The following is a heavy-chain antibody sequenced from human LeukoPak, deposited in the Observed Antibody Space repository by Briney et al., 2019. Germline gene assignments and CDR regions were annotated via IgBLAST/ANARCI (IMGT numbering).Heavy chain of an antibody. V-gene: IGHV3-73*01. Sequence: GGSLRLSCAASGFTFSSYTMNWVRQASGKGLEWVGRIRSKANSYATAYAASVKGRFTISRDDSKNTAYLQMNSLKTEDTAVYYCTRRSGSYPFDYWGQGTLVTVSS. CDR2: IRSKANSYAT. D-gene: IGHD1-26*01. CDR1: GFTFSSYT. CDR3: TRRSGSYPFDY. J-gene: IGHJ4*02.